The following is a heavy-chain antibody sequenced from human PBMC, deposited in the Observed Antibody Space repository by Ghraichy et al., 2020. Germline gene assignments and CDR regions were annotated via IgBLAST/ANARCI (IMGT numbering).Heavy chain of an antibody. Sequence: SETLSLTCAVYGGSFSGYYWSWIRQPPGKGLEWIGEINHSGSTNYNPSLKSRVTISVDTSKNQFSLKLSSVTAADTAVYYCAREGAITIFGVAPPLDAFDIWGQGTMVTVSS. J-gene: IGHJ3*02. CDR3: AREGAITIFGVAPPLDAFDI. CDR2: INHSGST. V-gene: IGHV4-34*01. CDR1: GGSFSGYY. D-gene: IGHD3-3*01.